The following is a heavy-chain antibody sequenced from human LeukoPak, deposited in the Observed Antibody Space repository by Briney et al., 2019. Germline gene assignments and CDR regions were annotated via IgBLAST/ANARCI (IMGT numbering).Heavy chain of an antibody. CDR2: ISWNSGSI. D-gene: IGHD3-16*01. CDR1: GFTFDDYA. CDR3: ARDIGGTEDY. J-gene: IGHJ4*02. V-gene: IGHV3-9*01. Sequence: GRSLRLSCAASGFTFDDYAMHWVRQAPGKGLEWVSGISWNSGSIGYADSVKGRFTISRDNAKNSLYLQMNSLRAEDTAVYYCARDIGGTEDYWGQGTLVTVSS.